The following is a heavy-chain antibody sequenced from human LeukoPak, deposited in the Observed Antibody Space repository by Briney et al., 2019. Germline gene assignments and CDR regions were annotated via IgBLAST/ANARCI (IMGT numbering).Heavy chain of an antibody. J-gene: IGHJ4*02. V-gene: IGHV4-34*01. CDR2: INHSGST. CDR1: GGSFSGYY. CDR3: ASTQNCSSTSCSIGY. Sequence: SETLSLTCAVYGGSFSGYYWSWIRQPPGKGLEWIGEINHSGSTNYNPSLKSRVTISVDTSKNQFSLKLSSVTAADTAVYYCASTQNCSSTSCSIGYWGQGTLVTVSS. D-gene: IGHD2-2*01.